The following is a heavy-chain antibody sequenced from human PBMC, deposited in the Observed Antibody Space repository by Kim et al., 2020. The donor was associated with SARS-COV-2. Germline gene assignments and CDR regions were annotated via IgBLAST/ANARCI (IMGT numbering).Heavy chain of an antibody. Sequence: ASVKVSCKASGYTFTGYYMHWVRQAPGQGLEWMGWINPNSGGANYAQKFQGRVTMTRDTSISTAYMELSRLRSDDTAVYYCARDPPPNAAYFYGMDVWGQGTMVTVSS. J-gene: IGHJ6*02. V-gene: IGHV1-2*02. CDR1: GYTFTGYY. CDR2: INPNSGGA. CDR3: ARDPPPNAAYFYGMDV.